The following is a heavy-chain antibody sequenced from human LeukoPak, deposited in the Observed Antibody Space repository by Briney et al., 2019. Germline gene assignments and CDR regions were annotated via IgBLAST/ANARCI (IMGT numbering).Heavy chain of an antibody. J-gene: IGHJ5*02. CDR1: GYTFTSYA. CDR3: ARAELVVVIRRDVVWFDP. CDR2: IKTNTGNP. D-gene: IGHD3-22*01. Sequence: ASVKVSCKASGYTFTSYAMNWVRQAPGQGLEWMGWIKTNTGNPTYAQGFTGRFVFSLDTSVSTAYLQISSLKAEDTAVYYCARAELVVVIRRDVVWFDPWGQGTLVNVSS. V-gene: IGHV7-4-1*02.